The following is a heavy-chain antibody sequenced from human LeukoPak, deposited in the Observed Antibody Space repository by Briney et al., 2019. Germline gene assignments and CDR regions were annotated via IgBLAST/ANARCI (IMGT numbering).Heavy chain of an antibody. V-gene: IGHV4-30-2*01. CDR1: GGSIGSGGYT. J-gene: IGHJ3*02. D-gene: IGHD2-15*01. CDR3: ARYRDSGGRLAFDI. Sequence: SETLSLTCAVSGGSIGSGGYTWSWIRQPPGKGLEWIGYFYHSGSTHYIPSLKSRVTISVDRSENRISLKLRSVSAADTAVYYCARYRDSGGRLAFDIWGQGTMATVSS. CDR2: FYHSGST.